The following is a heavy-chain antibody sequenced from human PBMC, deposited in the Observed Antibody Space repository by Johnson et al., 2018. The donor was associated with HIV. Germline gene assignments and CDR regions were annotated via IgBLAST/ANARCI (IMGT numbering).Heavy chain of an antibody. Sequence: VQLVESGGGVVQPGGSLRLSGAASGFTFSSYAMSWVRQAPGKGLEWVSAINWNGGSTGYADSVKGRFTISRDNAKNSLYLQMNSLRAEDTAVYYCAREDTAVVIKRAFDIWGQGTMVTVSS. CDR3: AREDTAVVIKRAFDI. D-gene: IGHD5-18*01. V-gene: IGHV3-20*04. CDR1: GFTFSSYA. J-gene: IGHJ3*02. CDR2: INWNGGST.